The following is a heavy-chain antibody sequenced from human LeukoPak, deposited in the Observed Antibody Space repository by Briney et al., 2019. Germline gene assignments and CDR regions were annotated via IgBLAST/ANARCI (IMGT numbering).Heavy chain of an antibody. Sequence: GGSLRLSCAASGFTFSSYAMSWVRQAPGKGLEWVSAISGSGGSTYYADSVKGRFTISRDDSKNTLYLQMNSLRAEDTAVYYCAKDRLLWFGEPFFDYWGQGTLVTVSS. J-gene: IGHJ4*02. CDR1: GFTFSSYA. D-gene: IGHD3-10*01. CDR2: ISGSGGST. V-gene: IGHV3-23*01. CDR3: AKDRLLWFGEPFFDY.